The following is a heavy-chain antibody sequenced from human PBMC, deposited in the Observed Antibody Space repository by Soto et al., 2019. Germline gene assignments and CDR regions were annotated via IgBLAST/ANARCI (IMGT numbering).Heavy chain of an antibody. CDR3: ARVFNYYYFDY. D-gene: IGHD1-1*01. J-gene: IGHJ4*02. V-gene: IGHV1-2*04. CDR1: GYTFTGYY. CDR2: INPNSGGT. Sequence: ASVKVSCKASGYTFTGYYIHWVRQAPGQGLEWMGWINPNSGGTNYAQKFQGWVTMTRDTSISTVYMELSRLKSDDTAVYYCARVFNYYYFDYWGQGTLVTVSS.